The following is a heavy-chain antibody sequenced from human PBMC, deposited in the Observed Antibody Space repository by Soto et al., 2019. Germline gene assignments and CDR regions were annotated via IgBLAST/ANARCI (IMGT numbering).Heavy chain of an antibody. CDR1: GGSISSSSYY. D-gene: IGHD6-13*01. CDR3: ARHALPPRVYGTAAAGPVIFDY. J-gene: IGHJ4*02. V-gene: IGHV4-39*01. CDR2: IYYSGST. Sequence: QLQLQESGPGLVKPSETLSLTCTVSGGSISSSSYYWGWIRQPPGKGLEWIGSIYYSGSTYYNPSLKSRVTISVDTSKNQFSLKLSSVTAADTAVYYCARHALPPRVYGTAAAGPVIFDYWGQGTLVTVSS.